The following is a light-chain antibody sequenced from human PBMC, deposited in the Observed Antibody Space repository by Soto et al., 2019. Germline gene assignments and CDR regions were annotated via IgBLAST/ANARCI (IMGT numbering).Light chain of an antibody. CDR2: GAS. V-gene: IGKV3-20*01. J-gene: IGKJ1*01. CDR1: QSVSSD. CDR3: QQYGSSPRT. Sequence: EIVMTQSPATLSVSPGERATLSCRASQSVSSDLAWYHQKPGQPPRLLIYGASSRATGIPDRFSGSGSGTDFTLTISRLEPEDFAVYYCQQYGSSPRTFGQGTKVDIK.